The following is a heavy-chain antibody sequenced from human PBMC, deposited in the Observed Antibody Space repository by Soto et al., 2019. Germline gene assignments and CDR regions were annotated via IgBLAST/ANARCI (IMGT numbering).Heavy chain of an antibody. CDR1: GFTFSNYA. V-gene: IGHV3-30*18. Sequence: QPGGSLRLSRAASGFTFSNYAMHWVRQAPGKGLEWVALTSYDGNNEYYTDSVKGRFTISRDNSKNTLFLQMNSPRPEDTAVYYCAKDKGVFNWATSYFDYWGQGALVTVSS. CDR3: AKDKGVFNWATSYFDY. CDR2: TSYDGNNE. J-gene: IGHJ4*02. D-gene: IGHD1-1*01.